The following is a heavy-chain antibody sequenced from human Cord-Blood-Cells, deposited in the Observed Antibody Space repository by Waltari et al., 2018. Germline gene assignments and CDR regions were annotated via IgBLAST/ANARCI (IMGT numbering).Heavy chain of an antibody. Sequence: QVQRVQSGAGVKKLGSSVKVSGKASGGPFSSYPISWGRQAPGQGLEWMGGIIPSCGTANYAQKFQGRVTITADESTSTAYMELSSLRSEDTAVYYCARGLEYYYYYMDVWGKGTTVTVSS. V-gene: IGHV1-69*01. CDR2: IIPSCGTA. CDR1: GGPFSSYP. CDR3: ARGLEYYYYYMDV. J-gene: IGHJ6*03. D-gene: IGHD1-1*01.